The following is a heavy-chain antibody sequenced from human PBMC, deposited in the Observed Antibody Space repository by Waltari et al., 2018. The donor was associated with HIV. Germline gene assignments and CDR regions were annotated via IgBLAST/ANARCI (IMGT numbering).Heavy chain of an antibody. CDR3: VKGGGYYDSTGNVPFDY. J-gene: IGHJ4*02. CDR2: MCGGGDRS. D-gene: IGHD3-3*01. CDR1: GFGFSSYA. V-gene: IGHV3-23*01. Sequence: VQLLESGGGLVQSGGSLTLSCAASGFGFSSYAMIWVRQGPGKGLECVSGMCGGGDRSYYGDSGKGRFTSSRDNSKNTLSLQMNGRRAEYTAVYYCVKGGGYYDSTGNVPFDYWGQGSLVTVSS.